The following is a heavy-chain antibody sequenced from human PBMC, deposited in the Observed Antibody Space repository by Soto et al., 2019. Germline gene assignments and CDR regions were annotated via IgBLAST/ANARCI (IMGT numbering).Heavy chain of an antibody. D-gene: IGHD2-2*01. CDR3: ARGASGIVVVPAAIPSYGMDV. CDR1: GFTFSSYW. Sequence: GGSLRLSCAASGFTFSSYWMHWVRQAPGKGLVWVSRINSDGSSTSYADSVKGRFTISRDNAKNTLYLQMNSLRAEDTAVYYCARGASGIVVVPAAIPSYGMDVWGQGTTVTVSS. J-gene: IGHJ6*02. V-gene: IGHV3-74*01. CDR2: INSDGSST.